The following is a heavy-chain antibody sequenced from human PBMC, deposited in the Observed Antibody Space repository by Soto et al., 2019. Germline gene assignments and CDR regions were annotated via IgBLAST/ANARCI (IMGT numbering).Heavy chain of an antibody. CDR1: GYTFTSHA. Sequence: QVQLVQSGAEVKKPGASVKVYCKASGYTFTSHAMHWVRQAPGQRLEWMGWINAGNGNTKYSQKFPGRVTITRDTSASTAYMELSSLRSEATAVYYCARGVIQQLPFFDYWGPGTLVTVS. J-gene: IGHJ4*02. V-gene: IGHV1-3*01. D-gene: IGHD6-13*01. CDR2: INAGNGNT. CDR3: ARGVIQQLPFFDY.